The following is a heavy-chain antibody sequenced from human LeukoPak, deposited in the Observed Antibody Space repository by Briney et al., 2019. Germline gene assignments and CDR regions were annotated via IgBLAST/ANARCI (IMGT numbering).Heavy chain of an antibody. CDR3: AIERDSLIRGVLGAMDV. CDR2: IYDSGTT. V-gene: IGHV3-53*01. D-gene: IGHD3-10*01. CDR1: EVSDTGNY. Sequence: PGGSLRLSCAPSEVSDTGNYMSWVRQAPGQGLEWVSLIYDSGTTHYADSVKGRFTMSRDSSKNTVYLQMNYLRVEDTAVYYCAIERDSLIRGVLGAMDVWGKGTTVTVSS. J-gene: IGHJ6*03.